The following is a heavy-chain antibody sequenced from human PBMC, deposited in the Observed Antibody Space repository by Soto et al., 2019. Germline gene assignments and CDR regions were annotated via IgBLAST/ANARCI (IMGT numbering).Heavy chain of an antibody. CDR3: ARDRRTDY. CDR2: ISYDGSNK. V-gene: IGHV3-30-3*01. Sequence: QVQLVESGGGVVQPGTSLRLSCAAAGFTFSSYAMHWVRQAPGKGLEWVAVISYDGSNKYYADSVKGRFTNSRYNSKNTLYLEMNSVRAEDTAVYYCARDRRTDYWGQGTLVTVSS. J-gene: IGHJ4*02. CDR1: GFTFSSYA.